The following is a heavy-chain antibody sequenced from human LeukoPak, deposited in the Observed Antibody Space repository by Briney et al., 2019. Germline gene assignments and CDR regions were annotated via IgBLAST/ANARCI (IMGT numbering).Heavy chain of an antibody. CDR3: AKDASVAGIFDY. CDR2: ISYDGSNK. D-gene: IGHD6-19*01. Sequence: GRSLRLSCAASGFTFSSYGMHWVRQAPGEGLEWVAVISYDGSNKYYADSVKGRFTISRDNSKNTLYLQMNSLRAEDTAVYYCAKDASVAGIFDYWGQGTLVTVSS. J-gene: IGHJ4*02. V-gene: IGHV3-30*18. CDR1: GFTFSSYG.